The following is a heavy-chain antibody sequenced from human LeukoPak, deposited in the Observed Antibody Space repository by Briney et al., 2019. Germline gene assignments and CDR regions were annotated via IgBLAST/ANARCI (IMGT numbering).Heavy chain of an antibody. V-gene: IGHV3-11*04. J-gene: IGHJ4*02. Sequence: GGSLRLSCAASGFTFSDYYMSWIRQAPGKALEWVSYVSSGSSTIYYADSVKGRFTVSRDNGKRSLYLHMNSLRAEDTAMYYCARYYRLDYWGQGTLVTVSS. D-gene: IGHD3-10*01. CDR2: VSSGSSTI. CDR3: ARYYRLDY. CDR1: GFTFSDYY.